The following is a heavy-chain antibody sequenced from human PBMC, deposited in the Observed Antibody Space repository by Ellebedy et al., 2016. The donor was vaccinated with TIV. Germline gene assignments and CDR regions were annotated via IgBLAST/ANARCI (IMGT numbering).Heavy chain of an antibody. D-gene: IGHD5-18*01. CDR3: AKDRLRDTGMVNYYYYGMDV. CDR2: INQGGSEK. J-gene: IGHJ6*02. V-gene: IGHV3-7*01. CDR1: GFTFSRYW. Sequence: GESLKISCVASGFTFSRYWMSWVRQAPGKGLEWVANINQGGSEKYYVNSVEGRFTISRDNAKNSLYLEINSLRAEDSAVYYCAKDRLRDTGMVNYYYYGMDVWGQGTTVSVSS.